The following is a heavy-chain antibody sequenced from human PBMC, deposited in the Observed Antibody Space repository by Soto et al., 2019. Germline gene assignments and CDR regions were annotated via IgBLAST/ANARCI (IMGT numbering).Heavy chain of an antibody. CDR2: IIPIFGTA. Sequence: QVQLVQSGAEVKKPGSSVKVSCKASGGTFSSYAISWVRQAPGQGLEWMGGIIPIFGTANYAQKFQGRVTIAADQSTSTANMELSSRISEDTAVYYCARDSNGRTLIDPYYYYGMDVWGQGTTVTGSS. D-gene: IGHD2-15*01. J-gene: IGHJ6*02. CDR1: GGTFSSYA. V-gene: IGHV1-69*01. CDR3: ARDSNGRTLIDPYYYYGMDV.